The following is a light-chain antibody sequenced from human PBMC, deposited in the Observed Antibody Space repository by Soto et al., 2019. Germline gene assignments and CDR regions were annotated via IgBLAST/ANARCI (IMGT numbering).Light chain of an antibody. V-gene: IGKV3-20*01. CDR3: QQYDKWPRT. CDR1: QSVSNNY. CDR2: GAS. J-gene: IGKJ1*01. Sequence: EIVLTQSPGTLSLSPGERATLSCRASQSVSNNYLAWYQQKPGQAPRLLIYGASNRATGIPDRFSGSGSGTDFTLTISSLEPEDFAVYYCQQYDKWPRTFGQGTKVDI.